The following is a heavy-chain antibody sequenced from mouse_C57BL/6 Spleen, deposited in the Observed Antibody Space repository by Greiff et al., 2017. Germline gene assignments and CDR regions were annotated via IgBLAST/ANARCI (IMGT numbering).Heavy chain of an antibody. CDR1: GYSFTDYN. D-gene: IGHD2-5*01. V-gene: IGHV1-39*01. CDR2: INPNSGTT. CDR3: ARPSKTYWYFDV. Sequence: EVKLMESGPELVKPGASVKISCTASGYSFTDYNMNWVKQSHGKSLEWIGVINPNSGTTSYTQTFKGKATLTVDQSSSTAYMQLNRLTSEDSAVYYCARPSKTYWYFDVWGTGTTVTVSS. J-gene: IGHJ1*03.